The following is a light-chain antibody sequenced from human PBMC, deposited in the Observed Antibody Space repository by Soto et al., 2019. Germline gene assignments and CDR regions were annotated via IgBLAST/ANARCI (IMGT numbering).Light chain of an antibody. Sequence: EIVMTQSPATLSVSPGERATLSCRASQSVSSNLAWYQQKPGQAPRLLIYGTSSRATGIPDRFSGSGSGTDFTLTISSLQSEDFAVYYCQQYNNWPRTFGQGTKV. CDR2: GTS. J-gene: IGKJ1*01. CDR1: QSVSSN. V-gene: IGKV3D-15*01. CDR3: QQYNNWPRT.